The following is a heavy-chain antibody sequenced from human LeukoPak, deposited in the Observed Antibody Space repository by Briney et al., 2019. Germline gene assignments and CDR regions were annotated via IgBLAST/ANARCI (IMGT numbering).Heavy chain of an antibody. CDR2: IYSGGST. D-gene: IGHD2-8*02. V-gene: IGHV3-66*02. J-gene: IGHJ6*02. CDR1: GFTVSSKY. CDR3: AKTLATGGGSYNMDV. Sequence: PGGSLRLSCAASGFTVSSKYMSWVRQAPGKGPEWVSVIYSGGSTYYADSVKGRFTISRDNSKNTLFLQMSSLRAEDTALYYCAKTLATGGGSYNMDVWGQGTTVTVS.